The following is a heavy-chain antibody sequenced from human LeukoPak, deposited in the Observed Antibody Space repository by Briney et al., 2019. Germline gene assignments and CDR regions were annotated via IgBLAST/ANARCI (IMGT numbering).Heavy chain of an antibody. CDR1: GFTFSSYG. J-gene: IGHJ3*02. CDR3: AKDSGYDPGAFDI. CDR2: ISGSGGST. D-gene: IGHD5-12*01. V-gene: IGHV3-23*01. Sequence: GGSLRLSCAASGFTFSSYGMSWVRQAPGKGLEWVSAISGSGGSTYYADSVKGRFTISRDNSKNTLYLQMNSLRAEDTAVYYCAKDSGYDPGAFDIWGQGTMVTVSS.